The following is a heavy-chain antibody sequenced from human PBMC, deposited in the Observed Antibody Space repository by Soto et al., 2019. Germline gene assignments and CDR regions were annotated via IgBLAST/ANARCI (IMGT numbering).Heavy chain of an antibody. Sequence: QVQLVQSRAEVKKPGSSVRVSCKASRDTFTFYSINWVRQAPGLGLEWMGRINPILSMSNYAQRFQGRVTMTADKSTSTAYMELSSLRSEDTAMYYCASSYGSGYRAFDYWGQGALVTVSS. J-gene: IGHJ4*02. CDR2: INPILSMS. CDR1: RDTFTFYS. D-gene: IGHD3-10*01. CDR3: ASSYGSGYRAFDY. V-gene: IGHV1-69*02.